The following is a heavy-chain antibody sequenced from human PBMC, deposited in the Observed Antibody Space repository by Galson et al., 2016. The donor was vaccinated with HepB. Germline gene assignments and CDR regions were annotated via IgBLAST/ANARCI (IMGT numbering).Heavy chain of an antibody. Sequence: SVKVSCKAYGGTFSRYAITWVRQAPGPGLDRIGGFIPSFGTANYAQKFQGRFKITAAESTSTAYMELSSLRSEDTAVYYCARYNYGMDVWGQGTTVTVSS. V-gene: IGHV1-69*13. CDR2: FIPSFGTA. J-gene: IGHJ6*02. CDR3: ARYNYGMDV. CDR1: GGTFSRYA.